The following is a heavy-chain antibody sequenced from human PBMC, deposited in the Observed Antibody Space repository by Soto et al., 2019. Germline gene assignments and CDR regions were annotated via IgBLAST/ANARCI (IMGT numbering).Heavy chain of an antibody. Sequence: QITLKESGPTLVKPTQTLTLTCTFSGFSLSTSGVGVGWIRQPPGKALEWLALIYWDDDKRYSPSLNSSLTTATDTSTNRLAPTFTNIDPVDTVTFYCSHSPSDNLLVPAARHYYYYGTDGRGRRTTVTVSS. J-gene: IGHJ6*02. V-gene: IGHV2-5*02. CDR3: SHSPSDNLLVPAARHYYYYGTDG. CDR2: IYWDDDK. CDR1: GFSLSTSGVG. D-gene: IGHD2-2*01.